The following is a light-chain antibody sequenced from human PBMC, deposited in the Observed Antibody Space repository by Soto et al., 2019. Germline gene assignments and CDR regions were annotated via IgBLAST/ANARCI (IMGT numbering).Light chain of an antibody. CDR2: GNN. CDR1: SSNFGAGYD. Sequence: QSVLTQPPSMSGAPGQRVTISCTGSSSNFGAGYDVHWYQHLPGTAPKLLIYGNNNRPSGVPDRLSSAKSGTSASLAITGLQAEDEADYYCQSYDSSLSGWVFGGGTKVTVL. V-gene: IGLV1-40*01. CDR3: QSYDSSLSGWV. J-gene: IGLJ2*01.